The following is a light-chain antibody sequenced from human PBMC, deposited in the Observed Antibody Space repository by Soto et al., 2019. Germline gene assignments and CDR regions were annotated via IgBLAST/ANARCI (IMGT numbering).Light chain of an antibody. J-gene: IGKJ1*01. V-gene: IGKV1-5*03. CDR1: QSINIW. CDR2: KSS. CDR3: QQYDSYSWT. Sequence: DIQMTQSPSTLSASVGDRVTITCRASQSINIWLSWYQQKPGKAPKLLIYKSSTLESGVPSRFSGSGYGTEFTLTISSLQPDDFATYYCQQYDSYSWTFGQGTKVEIK.